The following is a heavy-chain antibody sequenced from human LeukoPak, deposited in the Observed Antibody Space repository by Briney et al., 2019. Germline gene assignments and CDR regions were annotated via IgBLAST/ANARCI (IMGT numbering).Heavy chain of an antibody. J-gene: IGHJ5*02. Sequence: SSETLSLTCAVYGGSFSGYYWSWIRQPPGKGLEWIGEINHSGSTNYNPSLKSRVTMSVDTSKNQFSLKLSSVTAADTAVYYCAREVGYSYGRNWFDPWGQGTLVTVSS. D-gene: IGHD5-18*01. CDR2: INHSGST. CDR3: AREVGYSYGRNWFDP. CDR1: GGSFSGYY. V-gene: IGHV4-34*01.